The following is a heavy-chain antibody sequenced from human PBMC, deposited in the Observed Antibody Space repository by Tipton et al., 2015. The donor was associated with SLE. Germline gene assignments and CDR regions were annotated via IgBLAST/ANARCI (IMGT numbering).Heavy chain of an antibody. D-gene: IGHD2-21*01. V-gene: IGHV4-34*01. Sequence: TLSLTCAVYGGASAATFFPLVSCLPLMHISGPAGPYYSATTLFCPSLKSRVTISVDTSKNQFSLKLSSVTAADTSVYYCARVNRLQFSVRRCGDLDIRGK. J-gene: IGHJ6*03. CDR3: ARVNRLQFSVRRCGDLDI. CDR1: GGASAATF. CDR2: PYYSATT.